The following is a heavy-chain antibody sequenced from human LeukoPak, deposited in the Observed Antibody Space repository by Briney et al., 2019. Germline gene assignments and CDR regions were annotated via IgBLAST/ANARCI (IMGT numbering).Heavy chain of an antibody. CDR3: ARPTGDCSVGSCYSGY. Sequence: GESMKISFQGSGYTFTTYWIAWVRQMPGKGLEWMGIIYPGDSDTRYSPFFQGQVTISADKSISMAYLQWSSLKASDTAMYYCARPTGDCSVGSCYSGYWGQGTLVTVSS. J-gene: IGHJ4*02. V-gene: IGHV5-51*01. D-gene: IGHD2-15*01. CDR2: IYPGDSDT. CDR1: GYTFTTYW.